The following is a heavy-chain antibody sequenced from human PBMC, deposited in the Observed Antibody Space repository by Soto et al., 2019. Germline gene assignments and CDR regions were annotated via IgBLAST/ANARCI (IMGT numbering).Heavy chain of an antibody. J-gene: IGHJ3*02. CDR3: ATTLNSTSFYSVRCSATAQSKGAFDM. CDR1: GFTLSELS. V-gene: IGHV1-24*01. Sequence: QVQLVQSGAEVKKPGASVKVSCKVSGFTLSELSMHWVRPAPGKGLDWRGGTDPEDGETLYAHKFQGRVTMTADISIDTAYMELSSLRSEDTVVYYCATTLNSTSFYSVRCSATAQSKGAFDMWGQGTMVTVSS. D-gene: IGHD2-2*01. CDR2: TDPEDGET.